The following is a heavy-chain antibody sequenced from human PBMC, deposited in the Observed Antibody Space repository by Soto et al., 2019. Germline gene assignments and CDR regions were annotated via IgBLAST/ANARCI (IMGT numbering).Heavy chain of an antibody. V-gene: IGHV4-59*04. Sequence: TLSLTCTVSGASISSYYWSWIRQPPGKGLEWIGYIYYSGSTYYNPSLNSRVTVSVDTSKNQFSLKVTSVTAADTAVYYCARLHGYCISSSCHGHYAMDVWGQGTTVTVSS. CDR3: ARLHGYCISSSCHGHYAMDV. D-gene: IGHD2-2*01. J-gene: IGHJ6*01. CDR2: IYYSGST. CDR1: GASISSYY.